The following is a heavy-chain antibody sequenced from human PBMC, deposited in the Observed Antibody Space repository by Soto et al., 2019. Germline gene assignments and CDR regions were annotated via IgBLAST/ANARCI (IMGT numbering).Heavy chain of an antibody. V-gene: IGHV3-7*01. D-gene: IGHD3-10*01. CDR3: ARCHYSGSARTYGMDV. Sequence: EVQVVDSGGTLVQPGGSLRLSCVASGFTFTNYWMSWVRQAPGKGLEWVANIKQDGSEKYYVDSVKGRFTISRDNAKNSVYLQMNSLRGEDTAVYHCARCHYSGSARTYGMDVWGQGTTVTVSS. J-gene: IGHJ6*02. CDR2: IKQDGSEK. CDR1: GFTFTNYW.